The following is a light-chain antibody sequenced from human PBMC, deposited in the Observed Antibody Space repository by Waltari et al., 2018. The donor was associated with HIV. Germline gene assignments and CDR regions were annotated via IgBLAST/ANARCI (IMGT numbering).Light chain of an antibody. V-gene: IGKV3-11*01. J-gene: IGKJ1*01. CDR2: DAS. CDR3: QQRSNWPAT. CDR1: QIVSSY. Sequence: EIVLTQSPATLSLSPGERATLSCRASQIVSSYLAWYQHKPGQAPRLLIYDASNRATGIPARFSGSGSGTDFTLTISSLEPEDFAVYYCQQRSNWPATFGQGTKVEIK.